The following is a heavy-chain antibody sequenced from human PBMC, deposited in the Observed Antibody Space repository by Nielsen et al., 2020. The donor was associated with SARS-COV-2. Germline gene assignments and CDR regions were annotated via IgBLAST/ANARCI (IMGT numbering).Heavy chain of an antibody. J-gene: IGHJ4*02. V-gene: IGHV3-9*01. CDR2: ISWNSGSI. D-gene: IGHD5-12*01. CDR1: GFTFDDYA. CDR3: ARGALYSGYDYDY. Sequence: SLKISCAASGFTFDDYAMHWVRQAPGKGLEWVSGISWNSGSIGYADSVKGRFTISRDNAKNSLYLQMNSLRAEDTALYYCARGALYSGYDYDYWGQGTLVTVSS.